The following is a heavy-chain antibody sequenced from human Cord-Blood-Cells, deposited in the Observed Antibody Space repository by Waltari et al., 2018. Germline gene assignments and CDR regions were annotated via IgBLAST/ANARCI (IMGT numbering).Heavy chain of an antibody. V-gene: IGHV4-34*01. CDR3: ARGNCSGGSCSNWFDP. D-gene: IGHD2-15*01. CDR1: GGSFSGYY. J-gene: IGHJ5*02. Sequence: QVQLQQWGAGLLKPSETLSLTCAVYGGSFSGYYWSWIRQPPGKGLEWSGEINHSGSTNYNPSLKSRVTISVDTSKNQFSLKLSSVTAADTAVYYCARGNCSGGSCSNWFDPWGQGTLVTVSS. CDR2: INHSGST.